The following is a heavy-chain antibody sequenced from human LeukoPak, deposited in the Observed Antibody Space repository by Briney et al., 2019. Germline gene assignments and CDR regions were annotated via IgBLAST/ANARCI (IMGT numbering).Heavy chain of an antibody. CDR2: IYYSGST. D-gene: IGHD1-26*01. Sequence: SETLSLTCTVSGGSISSYYWSWIWQPPGKGLEWIGYIYYSGSTNYNPSLKSRVTISVDTSKNQFSLKLSSVTAADTAVYYCARLEQYYYYGMDVWGQGTMVTVSS. J-gene: IGHJ6*02. CDR1: GGSISSYY. CDR3: ARLEQYYYYGMDV. V-gene: IGHV4-59*08.